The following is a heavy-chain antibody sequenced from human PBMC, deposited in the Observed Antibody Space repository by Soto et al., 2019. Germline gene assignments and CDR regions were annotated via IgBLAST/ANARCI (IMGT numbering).Heavy chain of an antibody. CDR3: ARGPSSLTRFDY. CDR1: GFTFSSYA. J-gene: IGHJ4*02. Sequence: PGGSLRLSCAASGFTFSSYAMHWVRQAPGKGLGWVAVISYDGSNKYYVDSVKGRFTISRDNSKNTLYLQMNSLRAEDTAVYYCARGPSSLTRFDYWGQGTLVTVSS. V-gene: IGHV3-30-3*01. CDR2: ISYDGSNK. D-gene: IGHD2-2*01.